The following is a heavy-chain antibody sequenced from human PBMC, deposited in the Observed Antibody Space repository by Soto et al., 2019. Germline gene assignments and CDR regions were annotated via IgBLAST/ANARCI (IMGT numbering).Heavy chain of an antibody. CDR2: IYYSGST. CDR3: ARGSSGCTPRLDY. J-gene: IGHJ4*02. V-gene: IGHV4-59*01. CDR1: GGPISSYY. D-gene: IGHD6-19*01. Sequence: QVQLQESGPGLVKPSETLSLNCTVSGGPISSYYWSWIRQSPGKGLEWIGYIYYSGSTNYNPSLKIVVTFSVDSSKNQFSLELSSVTAAYTAVYYCARGSSGCTPRLDYWGQGTLGTVSS.